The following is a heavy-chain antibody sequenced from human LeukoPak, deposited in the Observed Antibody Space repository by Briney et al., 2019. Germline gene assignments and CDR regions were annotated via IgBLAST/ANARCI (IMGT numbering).Heavy chain of an antibody. CDR3: TRESGAFSPFGF. CDR1: GGSILTTNW. D-gene: IGHD1-26*01. V-gene: IGHV4-4*02. Sequence: SGTLSLTCAVSGGSILTTNWWSWVRQPPGKGLEWIGEVHLSGASNYNPSLKSRVNMSIDKSKNQLSLELTSVTAAYTAIYYCTRESGAFSPFGFWGQGTLVTVSS. CDR2: VHLSGAS. J-gene: IGHJ4*02.